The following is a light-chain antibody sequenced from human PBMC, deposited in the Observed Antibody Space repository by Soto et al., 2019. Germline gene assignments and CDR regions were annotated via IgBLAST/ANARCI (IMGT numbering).Light chain of an antibody. CDR2: AAS. J-gene: IGKJ2*01. CDR1: EDVRNS. Sequence: DTQMTQSPSSLSASVGDRVTITCRASEDVRNSLSWYQQKPGKAPKLLIYAASSLQTGVPSRFSGAGSGTDFSLTISTLQPEDFATYYCLQSYTFPYTFGQETKVEIK. CDR3: LQSYTFPYT. V-gene: IGKV1-39*01.